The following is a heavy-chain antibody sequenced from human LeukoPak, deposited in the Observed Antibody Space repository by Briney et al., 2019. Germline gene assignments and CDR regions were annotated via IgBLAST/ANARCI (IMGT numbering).Heavy chain of an antibody. J-gene: IGHJ4*02. CDR2: LYSDSNT. Sequence: PGGSLRLSCAASGFTVITNDMTWVRQAPGKGLEWVAVLYSDSNTKYAHSVEGRFTISRDNSKNTLYLEMNSLSPDDTAVYYCARGVEPLAANTLAYWGQGTLVTVSS. CDR1: GFTVITND. D-gene: IGHD1-14*01. CDR3: ARGVEPLAANTLAY. V-gene: IGHV3-53*01.